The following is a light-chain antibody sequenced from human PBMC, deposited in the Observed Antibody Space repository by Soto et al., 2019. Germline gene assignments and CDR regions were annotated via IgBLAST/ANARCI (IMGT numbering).Light chain of an antibody. Sequence: DIQITQAPCAVSGALGDRVTITCRASQSISIYLNWYQQKPGKAPKSLIYAASSLQSGVPSRFSGSGSGTDFTLTIRSLQHEDFATYHCQQYNSYPITFGQGTRLEIK. J-gene: IGKJ5*01. CDR1: QSISIY. V-gene: IGKV1-16*01. CDR3: QQYNSYPIT. CDR2: AAS.